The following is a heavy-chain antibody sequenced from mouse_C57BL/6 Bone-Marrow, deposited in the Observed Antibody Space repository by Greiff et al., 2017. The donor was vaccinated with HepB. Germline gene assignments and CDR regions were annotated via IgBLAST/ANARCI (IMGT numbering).Heavy chain of an antibody. Sequence: VQLVESGPELVKPGASVKLSCKASGYNFTSYDINWVKQRPGQGLEWIGWIYPRDGSTKYNEKFKGKATLTVDTSSSTAYMELHSLTSEDSAVYFCARPIITTVVARDYWGQGTTLTVSS. CDR2: IYPRDGST. V-gene: IGHV1-85*01. CDR1: GYNFTSYD. J-gene: IGHJ2*01. D-gene: IGHD1-1*01. CDR3: ARPIITTVVARDY.